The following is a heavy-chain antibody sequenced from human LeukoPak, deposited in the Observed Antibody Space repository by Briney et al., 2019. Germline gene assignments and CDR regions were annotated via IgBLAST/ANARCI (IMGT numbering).Heavy chain of an antibody. J-gene: IGHJ4*02. CDR2: IRNDGSSE. CDR3: AKGGDGYNYGSYFDY. V-gene: IGHV3-30*02. Sequence: GESLRLSCAASGFTFSSYGMHWVRQAPGKGLEWVAFIRNDGSSEFYKDSVKGRFTISRDNSKNTLFLQMNSLRAEDTAVYYCAKGGDGYNYGSYFDYWGQGTLVTVSS. CDR1: GFTFSSYG. D-gene: IGHD5-24*01.